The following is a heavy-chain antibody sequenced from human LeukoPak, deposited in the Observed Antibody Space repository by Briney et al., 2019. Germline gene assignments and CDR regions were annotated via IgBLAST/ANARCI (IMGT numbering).Heavy chain of an antibody. CDR2: ITGSDDAT. CDR1: GFTFSSAA. CDR3: AKGPQLYSGYHPDY. Sequence: PGGSLRLSCVASGFTFSSAAMTWVRQPPGKGLEWVSTITGSDDATYYANSVKGRLTISRDSSTKTLHLQMNSLRIEDTAIYYCAKGPQLYSGYHPDYWGQGTLVTVSS. V-gene: IGHV3-23*01. D-gene: IGHD3-22*01. J-gene: IGHJ4*02.